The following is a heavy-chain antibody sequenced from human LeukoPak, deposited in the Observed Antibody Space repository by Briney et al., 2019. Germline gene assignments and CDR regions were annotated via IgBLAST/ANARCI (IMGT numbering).Heavy chain of an antibody. CDR3: ARGVPDYGPTWWFAP. D-gene: IGHD4-17*01. CDR1: VGSISSGGYY. Sequence: PSQTLSLTCTVSVGSISSGGYYWSWIRQHPGKGLEWIGYIYYSGSTYYNPSLKSRVTISVDTSKNQFSLKLSSVTAADTAVYYCARGVPDYGPTWWFAPWGQGTLVTVSS. CDR2: IYYSGST. V-gene: IGHV4-31*03. J-gene: IGHJ5*02.